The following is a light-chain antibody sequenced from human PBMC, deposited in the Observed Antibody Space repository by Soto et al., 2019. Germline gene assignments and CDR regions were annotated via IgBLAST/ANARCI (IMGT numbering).Light chain of an antibody. Sequence: EMVLTQSPGTLSLSPWERATLSCRASQSIPNSYLSWYQHKPRQAPRLLIHGASSRATGTPDRFSGSASGTDYTLYFEQLEPVYFALSYLLQNVSSPGTFGQGTKVDLK. CDR1: QSIPNSY. V-gene: IGKV3-20*01. J-gene: IGKJ1*01. CDR3: LQNVSSPGT. CDR2: GAS.